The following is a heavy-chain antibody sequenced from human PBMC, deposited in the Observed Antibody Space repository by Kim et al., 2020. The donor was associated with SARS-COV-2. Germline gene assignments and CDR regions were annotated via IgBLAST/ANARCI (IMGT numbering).Heavy chain of an antibody. Sequence: GGSLRLSCAASGFTFSSYAMHWVRQTPGKGLEWVAVTSYDGTQKYYADSMKGRFTISRDNPKYTLSLQMNSLTPDDTAVYYCARDRAVFAGRGYYMDVWGTGTTVTVS. J-gene: IGHJ6*03. CDR2: TSYDGTQK. CDR1: GFTFSSYA. CDR3: ARDRAVFAGRGYYMDV. V-gene: IGHV3-30-3*01.